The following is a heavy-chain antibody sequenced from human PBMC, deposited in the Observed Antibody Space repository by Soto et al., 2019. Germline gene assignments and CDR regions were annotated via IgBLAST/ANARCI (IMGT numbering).Heavy chain of an antibody. V-gene: IGHV3-73*02. CDR1: GFTFSGSA. CDR2: IRSKANSYAT. D-gene: IGHD3-3*01. CDR3: TSVGVVRRSNYYGMDV. Sequence: EVQLVESGGGLVQPGGSLKLSCAASGFTFSGSAMHLVRQASGKGLEWVGRIRSKANSYATAYAASVKGRFTISRDHSKNTAYLQMDSLKTEDTAVYYCTSVGVVRRSNYYGMDVWPQGTTVTVSS. J-gene: IGHJ6*02.